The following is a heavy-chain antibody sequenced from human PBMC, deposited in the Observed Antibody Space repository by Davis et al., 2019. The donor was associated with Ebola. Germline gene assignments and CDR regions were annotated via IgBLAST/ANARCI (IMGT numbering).Heavy chain of an antibody. J-gene: IGHJ6*02. D-gene: IGHD1-1*01. V-gene: IGHV3-30*02. CDR3: ARDRRVPTHYGMDV. CDR2: IRYDGSNK. Sequence: PGGSLRLSCAASGFTFSSYGMHWVRQAPGKGLEWVAFIRYDGSNKYYADSVKGRFTISRDNSKNTLYLQMNSLRAEDTAVYYCARDRRVPTHYGMDVWGQGTTVTVSS. CDR1: GFTFSSYG.